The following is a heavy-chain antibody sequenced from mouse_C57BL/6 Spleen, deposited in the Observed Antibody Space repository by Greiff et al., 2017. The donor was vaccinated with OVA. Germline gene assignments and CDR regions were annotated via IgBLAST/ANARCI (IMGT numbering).Heavy chain of an antibody. Sequence: QVQLQQPGAELVKPGASVKLSCKASGYTFTSYWMHWVKQRPGQGLEWIGMIYPNSGSTTYNEQFKSKATLTVDKSSSTAYMQLSSLPSEDSAVYYCAREGYDYEDFDVWGTGTTVTVSS. D-gene: IGHD2-4*01. CDR3: AREGYDYEDFDV. V-gene: IGHV1-64*01. CDR1: GYTFTSYW. CDR2: IYPNSGST. J-gene: IGHJ1*03.